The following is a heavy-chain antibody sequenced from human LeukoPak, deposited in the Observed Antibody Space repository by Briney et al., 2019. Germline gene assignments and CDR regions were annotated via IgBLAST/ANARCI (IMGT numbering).Heavy chain of an antibody. CDR1: GGSFSGYY. Sequence: ETLSLTCAVYGGSFSGYYWSWVRQPPGKGLEWIGEINHSGSTNYNPSLTSRVTISVDTSKNQFSLKLSSVTAADTAVYYCATRQAIAARPAAAFDIWGQGTMVTVSS. D-gene: IGHD6-6*01. J-gene: IGHJ3*02. CDR3: ATRQAIAARPAAAFDI. V-gene: IGHV4-34*01. CDR2: INHSGST.